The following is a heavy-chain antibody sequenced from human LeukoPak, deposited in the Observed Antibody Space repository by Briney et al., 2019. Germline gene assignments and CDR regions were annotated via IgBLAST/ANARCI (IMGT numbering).Heavy chain of an antibody. CDR1: GYTFTGYY. Sequence: ASVKVSCKASGYTFTGYYMHWVRQAPGQGLEWMGWINPNSGGTNYAQKFQGRVTMTRDTSISTAYMELSRLRSDDTAVYYCARESSIAARHQYNWFDPWGQGTPVTVSS. V-gene: IGHV1-2*02. CDR3: ARESSIAARHQYNWFDP. J-gene: IGHJ5*02. CDR2: INPNSGGT. D-gene: IGHD6-6*01.